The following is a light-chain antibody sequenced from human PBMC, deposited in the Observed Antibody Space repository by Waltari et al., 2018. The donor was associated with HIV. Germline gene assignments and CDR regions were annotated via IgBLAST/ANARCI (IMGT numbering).Light chain of an antibody. CDR1: NIGSEA. J-gene: IGLJ2*01. CDR2: DNN. Sequence: SFVLTQPPSVSEAPGKTARVTCGGSNIGSEAVHWYQQKPGQAPVLVIYDNNDRPSGIPERFSGSNSGNTATLTISRVGAGDEADYYCQVWDSSSDHVVCGGGTKLTVL. V-gene: IGLV3-21*04. CDR3: QVWDSSSDHVV.